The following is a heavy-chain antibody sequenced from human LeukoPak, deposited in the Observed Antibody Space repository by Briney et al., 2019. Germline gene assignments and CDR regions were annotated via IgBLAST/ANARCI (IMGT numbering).Heavy chain of an antibody. V-gene: IGHV3-23*01. CDR2: FRNTGGST. J-gene: IGHJ4*02. CDR3: AKVGQLGFSNFDS. D-gene: IGHD5-18*01. Sequence: PGGSLRLSCAASGFTFSTSAMSGVRQAPGKGVEWVSGFRNTGGSTYYADAVKGRFTTSRDNSKNKMYLQMNSLRADDTAVYYCAKVGQLGFSNFDSWGQGTLVTVSS. CDR1: GFTFSTSA.